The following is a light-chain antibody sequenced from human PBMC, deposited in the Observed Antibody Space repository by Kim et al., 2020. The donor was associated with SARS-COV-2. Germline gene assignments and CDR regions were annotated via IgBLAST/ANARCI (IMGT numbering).Light chain of an antibody. CDR1: QSFSSW. CDR2: KTS. Sequence: DIQMTQSPSTLSASVGDRVTITCRASQSFSSWLAWYQQKPGKAPKLLIYKTSILESGVPSRFSGSGSGTEFTLTISSLQPDDFGTYYCQQYNNFPFTFGRGTRVEIK. CDR3: QQYNNFPFT. J-gene: IGKJ5*01. V-gene: IGKV1-5*03.